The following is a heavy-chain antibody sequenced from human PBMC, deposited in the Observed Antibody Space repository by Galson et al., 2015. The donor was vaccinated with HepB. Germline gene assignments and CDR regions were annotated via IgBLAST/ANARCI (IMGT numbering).Heavy chain of an antibody. Sequence: CAISGDSVSSNSAAWNWIRQSPSRGLEWLGRTYYRSNWYNDYAVSVKSRITINPDTSKNQFSLQLNSVTPEDTAVYYCARDDQQWLRAWAFDYWGQGTLVTVSS. V-gene: IGHV6-1*01. CDR1: GDSVSSNSAA. J-gene: IGHJ4*02. D-gene: IGHD6-19*01. CDR2: TYYRSNWYN. CDR3: ARDDQQWLRAWAFDY.